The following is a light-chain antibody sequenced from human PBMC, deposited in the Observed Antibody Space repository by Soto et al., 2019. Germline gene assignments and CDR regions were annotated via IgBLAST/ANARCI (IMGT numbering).Light chain of an antibody. Sequence: DVVLTQSPLSLPVTLGQPASISCRSSQSLVYSDGNTYLNWFQQRPGQSPRRLIYKVSIRDSGVPERFSGSGSGTDFILKISRVEAEDVGVYYCMQGTHWPPVSFGGGTKVEIK. J-gene: IGKJ4*01. CDR3: MQGTHWPPVS. CDR2: KVS. V-gene: IGKV2-30*01. CDR1: QSLVYSDGNTY.